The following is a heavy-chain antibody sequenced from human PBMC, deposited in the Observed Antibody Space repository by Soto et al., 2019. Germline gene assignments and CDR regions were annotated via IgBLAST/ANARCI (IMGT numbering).Heavy chain of an antibody. Sequence: QVQLVESGGGVVQPGRSLRLSCAASRFISSTYGMHWVHQVPGKALEWVAVISSDGRKKYYADSVKGRFTISRDKAKNKLYVEMNSLRAEDTAVYYCVKGVYVNSGDGDWGIEVWGHGTTVTVSS. CDR1: RFISSTYG. J-gene: IGHJ6*02. D-gene: IGHD5-12*01. CDR3: VKGVYVNSGDGDWGIEV. V-gene: IGHV3-30*18. CDR2: ISSDGRKK.